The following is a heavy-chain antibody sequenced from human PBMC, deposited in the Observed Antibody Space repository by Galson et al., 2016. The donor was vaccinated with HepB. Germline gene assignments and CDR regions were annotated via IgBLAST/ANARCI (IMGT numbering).Heavy chain of an antibody. CDR3: VRGVYGDHGWFDY. CDR2: IYSGGTT. D-gene: IGHD4-17*01. J-gene: IGHJ4*02. CDR1: GFTVSNNY. Sequence: SLRLSCAASGFTVSNNYMTWVRQAPGKGLEYVSVIYSGGTTYYADSVKGRFTISRDNSQNSLFLQMNNLRAEDTAVYFCVRGVYGDHGWFDYWGQGTLVTVSS. V-gene: IGHV3-66*02.